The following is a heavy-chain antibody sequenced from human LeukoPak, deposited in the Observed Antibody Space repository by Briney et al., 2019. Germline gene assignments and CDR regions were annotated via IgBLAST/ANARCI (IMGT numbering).Heavy chain of an antibody. Sequence: GGSLRLSCAVSGFTFSDYFMTWIRQAPGKGLEWVSYISGSGSNKYYADSVKGRFTISRDNAKNSLYLQMNSLRVEDTAVYYCATSQPSVAGIVGDWGQGTLVTVSS. D-gene: IGHD6-19*01. CDR2: ISGSGSNK. CDR3: ATSQPSVAGIVGD. V-gene: IGHV3-11*04. J-gene: IGHJ4*02. CDR1: GFTFSDYF.